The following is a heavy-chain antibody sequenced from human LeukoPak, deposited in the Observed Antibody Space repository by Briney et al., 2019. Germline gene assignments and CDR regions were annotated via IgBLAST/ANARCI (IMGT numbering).Heavy chain of an antibody. V-gene: IGHV4-39*07. CDR2: IYYNGNT. Sequence: SETLSLTCPVSGDSISSRTNYWGWIRQPPGKGLEWIGCIYYNGNTYYNPSLRSRVTISLDTSKNQFSLKLTSVTAADTAVYSCGRVRKSDTAIDYWGQGTLVTVSS. D-gene: IGHD3-22*01. CDR1: GDSISSRTNY. CDR3: GRVRKSDTAIDY. J-gene: IGHJ4*02.